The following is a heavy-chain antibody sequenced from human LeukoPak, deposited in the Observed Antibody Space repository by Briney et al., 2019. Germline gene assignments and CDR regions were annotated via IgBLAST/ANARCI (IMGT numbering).Heavy chain of an antibody. CDR2: IRSKAYGGTT. D-gene: IGHD4-11*01. Sequence: PGRSLRLSCTASGFTFGDYAMSWVRQAPGKGLEWVGFIRSKAYGGTTEYAASVKGRFTISRDDSKSIAYLQMNSLKTEDTAVYYCTRSGLQPSQGYYYYMDVWGKGTTVTVSS. J-gene: IGHJ6*03. CDR1: GFTFGDYA. CDR3: TRSGLQPSQGYYYYMDV. V-gene: IGHV3-49*04.